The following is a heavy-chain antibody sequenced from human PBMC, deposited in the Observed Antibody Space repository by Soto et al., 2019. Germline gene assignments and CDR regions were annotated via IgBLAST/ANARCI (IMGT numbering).Heavy chain of an antibody. CDR1: GYTFTSYA. D-gene: IGHD6-19*01. CDR3: ARSFYSSGARRYWFDP. J-gene: IGHJ5*02. CDR2: ISAYNGNT. Sequence: ASVKVSCKASGYTFTSYAMHWVRQAPGQGLEWMGWISAYNGNTNYAQKLQGRVTMTTDTSTSTAYMELRSLRSDDTAVYYCARSFYSSGARRYWFDPWGQGTLVTVSS. V-gene: IGHV1-18*01.